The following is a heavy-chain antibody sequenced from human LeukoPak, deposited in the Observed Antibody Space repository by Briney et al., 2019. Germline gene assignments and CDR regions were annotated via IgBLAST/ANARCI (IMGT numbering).Heavy chain of an antibody. Sequence: GGSLRLSCAASGFTFSSYGMHWVRQAPGKGLEWVAVIWYDGSNKYYADSAKGRFTISRDNSKNTLYLQMNSLRAEDTAVYYCARDYGQVVAARHWFDPWGQGTLVTVSS. CDR1: GFTFSSYG. D-gene: IGHD2-15*01. CDR2: IWYDGSNK. V-gene: IGHV3-33*01. CDR3: ARDYGQVVAARHWFDP. J-gene: IGHJ5*02.